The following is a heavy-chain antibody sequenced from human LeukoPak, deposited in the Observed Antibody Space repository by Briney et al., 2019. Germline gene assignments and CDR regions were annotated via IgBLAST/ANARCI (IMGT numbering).Heavy chain of an antibody. CDR1: GFTFSSYG. D-gene: IGHD3-3*01. CDR3: ARDFYDFWSGYINWFDP. CDR2: ISGSGGST. V-gene: IGHV3-23*01. Sequence: GGTLRLSCAASGFTFSSYGMSWVRQAPGKGLEWVSAISGSGGSTYYADSVKGRFTISRDNSKNTLYLQMNSLRAEDTAVYYCARDFYDFWSGYINWFDPWGQGTLVTVSS. J-gene: IGHJ5*02.